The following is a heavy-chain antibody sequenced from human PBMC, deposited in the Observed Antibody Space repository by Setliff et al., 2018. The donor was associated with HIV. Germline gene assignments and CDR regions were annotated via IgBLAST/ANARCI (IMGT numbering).Heavy chain of an antibody. J-gene: IGHJ3*02. CDR2: ISNSGSPI. CDR3: AREVAETPDAFDI. CDR1: GFTVSSYE. D-gene: IGHD2-15*01. V-gene: IGHV3-48*03. Sequence: SGGSLRLSCAASGFTVSSYEMNWVRQAPGKWLEWVSFISNSGSPIYYADSVKGRFTISRDNAKNSLYLQMNSLRGEDTGIYFCAREVAETPDAFDIWGQGTMVTVSS.